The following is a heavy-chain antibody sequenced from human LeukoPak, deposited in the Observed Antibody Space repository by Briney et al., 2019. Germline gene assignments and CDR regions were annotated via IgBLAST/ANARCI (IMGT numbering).Heavy chain of an antibody. CDR3: ARVYSSGYSLDY. D-gene: IGHD3-22*01. J-gene: IGHJ4*02. V-gene: IGHV3-48*04. CDR2: ITRSSNTI. Sequence: GGSLRLSCAASGFTFSTYSMNWVRQAPGKGLEWVSYITRSSNTIHYADSVKGRFTVSRDNAKNSLSLQMNSLRAEDTAVYYCARVYSSGYSLDYWGQGTLVTVSS. CDR1: GFTFSTYS.